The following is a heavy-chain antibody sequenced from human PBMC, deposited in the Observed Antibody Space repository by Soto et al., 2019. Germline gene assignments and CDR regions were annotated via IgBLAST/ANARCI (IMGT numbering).Heavy chain of an antibody. J-gene: IGHJ4*02. Sequence: GGSLRLSCAASGFTLSSFAMHWVRQAPGKGLQWVAFMSKDGNNKYYGDSVKGRFTMSRDNSKNTLYLQMSSLRTEDTAVYYCARDFPGILGPTYYFDYWGQGVLVTVSS. CDR2: MSKDGNNK. CDR1: GFTLSSFA. V-gene: IGHV3-30*04. D-gene: IGHD1-26*01. CDR3: ARDFPGILGPTYYFDY.